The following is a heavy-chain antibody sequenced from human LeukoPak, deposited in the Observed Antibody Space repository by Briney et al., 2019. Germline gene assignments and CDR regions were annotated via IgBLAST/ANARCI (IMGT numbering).Heavy chain of an antibody. Sequence: AGGPLTLSWADSTPSFSSYTMYWVPQTPGGGLEWVSAFSSSGRYIYYADSVKGRFTISRDSAKNLLFLQMDSLRVDDTAMYYCARDINPDHPMMADVDPDYWGQGTLVTVSS. D-gene: IGHD5-24*01. J-gene: IGHJ4*02. CDR2: FSSSGRYI. CDR3: ARDINPDHPMMADVDPDY. CDR1: TPSFSSYT. V-gene: IGHV3-21*06.